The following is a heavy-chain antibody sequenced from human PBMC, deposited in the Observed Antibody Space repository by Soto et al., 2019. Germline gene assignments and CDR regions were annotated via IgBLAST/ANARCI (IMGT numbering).Heavy chain of an antibody. D-gene: IGHD3-16*01. V-gene: IGHV3-33*05. CDR2: ILFDGSNE. Sequence: GGSLRLSCAASGFTFSSYGIHWVPQAPGKGLEWVADILFDGSNEYYAHSVKGRFTISRDNSKSTVYLQMNSLRAEDTAVYYCARDQFGGVSADYWGQGTLVTVSS. J-gene: IGHJ4*02. CDR3: ARDQFGGVSADY. CDR1: GFTFSSYG.